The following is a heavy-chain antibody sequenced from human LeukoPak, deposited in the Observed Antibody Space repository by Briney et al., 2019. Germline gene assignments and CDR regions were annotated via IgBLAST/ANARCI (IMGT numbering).Heavy chain of an antibody. V-gene: IGHV3-20*04. D-gene: IGHD3-10*01. CDR1: GFTFDDYG. CDR2: INWNGGST. J-gene: IGHJ2*01. CDR3: ARAGPIVGYYYGSGSYRRSAYWYFDL. Sequence: PGGSLRLSCAASGFTFDDYGMSWVRQAPGKGLEWVSGINWNGGSTGYADSVKGRFTISRDNAKNSLYLQMNSLRAEDTALYYCARAGPIVGYYYGSGSYRRSAYWYFDLWGRGTLVTVSS.